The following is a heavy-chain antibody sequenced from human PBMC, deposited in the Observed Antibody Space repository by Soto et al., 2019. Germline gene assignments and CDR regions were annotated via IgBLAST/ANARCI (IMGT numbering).Heavy chain of an antibody. D-gene: IGHD5-18*01. CDR3: AKVLYTAMVGGDYYYYGMDV. Sequence: GGSLRLSCAASGFTFSSYAMSWVRQAPGKGLEWVSAISGSGGSTYYADSVKGRFTISRDNSKNTLYLQMNSLRAEDTAVYYCAKVLYTAMVGGDYYYYGMDVWGQGTTVTVSS. J-gene: IGHJ6*02. CDR2: ISGSGGST. CDR1: GFTFSSYA. V-gene: IGHV3-23*01.